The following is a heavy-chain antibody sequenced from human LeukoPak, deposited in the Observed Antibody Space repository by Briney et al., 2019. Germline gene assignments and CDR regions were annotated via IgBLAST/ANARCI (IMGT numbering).Heavy chain of an antibody. V-gene: IGHV3-15*01. D-gene: IGHD6-19*01. J-gene: IGHJ4*02. CDR2: IKSKTDGGTT. Sequence: GGSLRLSCAASGFTFSSYWMSWLRQAPGKGLEWVGRIKSKTDGGTTDYTAPVKGRFTISRDDSKNTLYLQMNSLKSEDTAVYYCTTGGAVAGYWGQGTLVIVSS. CDR3: TTGGAVAGY. CDR1: GFTFSSYW.